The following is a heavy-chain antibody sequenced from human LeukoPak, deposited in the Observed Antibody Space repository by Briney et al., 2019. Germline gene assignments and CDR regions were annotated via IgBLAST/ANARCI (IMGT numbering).Heavy chain of an antibody. D-gene: IGHD6-6*01. CDR2: IKQDGSEK. CDR3: ARGQSTPYSSSSYYFDY. Sequence: PGGSLRLSCAASGFTFSSYWMSWVRQAPGKGLEWVANIKQDGSEKYYVDSVKGRFTISRDNAKNSLYLQMNSPRAEDTAVYYCARGQSTPYSSSSYYFDYWGQGTLVTVSS. V-gene: IGHV3-7*01. J-gene: IGHJ4*02. CDR1: GFTFSSYW.